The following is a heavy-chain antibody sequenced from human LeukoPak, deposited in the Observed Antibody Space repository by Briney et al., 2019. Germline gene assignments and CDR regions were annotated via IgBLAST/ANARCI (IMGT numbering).Heavy chain of an antibody. D-gene: IGHD4-17*01. Sequence: ASVKVSCKVSGYTLTELSMHCVRQAPGKGLEWMGGFDPEDGETIYAQKFQGRVTMTEDTSTDTAYMGLSSLRSEDTAVYYCATVSYEDDYGDYVFQHWGQGTLVTVSS. V-gene: IGHV1-24*01. J-gene: IGHJ1*01. CDR1: GYTLTELS. CDR3: ATVSYEDDYGDYVFQH. CDR2: FDPEDGET.